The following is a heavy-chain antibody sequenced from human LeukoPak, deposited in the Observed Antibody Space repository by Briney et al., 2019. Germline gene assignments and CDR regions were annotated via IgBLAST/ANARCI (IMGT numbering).Heavy chain of an antibody. V-gene: IGHV4-34*01. J-gene: IGHJ6*02. CDR1: GGSFSGYY. CDR3: ARGRSSSWSLYYYYGMDV. Sequence: SETLSLTCAVYGGSFSGYYWSWIRQPPGKGLEWIGEISHSRSTNYDPSLKSRVTISVDTSKNQFSLKLSSVTAADTAVYYCARGRSSSWSLYYYYGMDVWGQGTTVTVSS. D-gene: IGHD6-13*01. CDR2: ISHSRST.